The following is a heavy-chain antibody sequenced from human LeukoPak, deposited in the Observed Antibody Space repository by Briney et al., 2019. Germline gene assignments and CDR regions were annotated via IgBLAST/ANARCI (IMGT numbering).Heavy chain of an antibody. J-gene: IGHJ6*02. CDR1: GGSISSYY. Sequence: PSETLSLTCTVSGGSISSYYWSWIRQPPGKGLEWIGYIYYSGCTNYNPSLKSRVTISVDTSKNQFSLKLSSVTAADTAVYYCARERSGYNYYYGMDVWGQGTTVTVSS. CDR2: IYYSGCT. V-gene: IGHV4-59*01. D-gene: IGHD3-3*01. CDR3: ARERSGYNYYYGMDV.